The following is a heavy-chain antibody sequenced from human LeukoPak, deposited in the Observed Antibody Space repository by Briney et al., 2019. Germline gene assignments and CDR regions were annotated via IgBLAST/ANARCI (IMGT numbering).Heavy chain of an antibody. Sequence: NPGGSLRLSCAASGFTFTYAWMSWVRQAPGKGLEWIGRIKSKTAGGATGYAAPVKGRFTVSRDDSKNTLYLQMTSLKIEDTGVYYCTTELYGGPDHWGQGTLVTVSS. CDR1: GFTFTYAW. D-gene: IGHD4-23*01. J-gene: IGHJ4*02. CDR2: IKSKTAGGAT. CDR3: TTELYGGPDH. V-gene: IGHV3-15*01.